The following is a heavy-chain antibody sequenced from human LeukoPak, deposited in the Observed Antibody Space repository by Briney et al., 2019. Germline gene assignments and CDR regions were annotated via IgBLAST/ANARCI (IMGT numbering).Heavy chain of an antibody. V-gene: IGHV4-59*01. Sequence: SETLSLTCTVSGGSISSYYWSWIRQPPGKGLEWIGYIYYSGSTNYNPSLKSRVTISVDTSKNQFSLKLSSVTAADTAVYYCARTTRGDSGYGDWGQGTLVTVSS. J-gene: IGHJ4*02. CDR2: IYYSGST. D-gene: IGHD5-12*01. CDR3: ARTTRGDSGYGD. CDR1: GGSISSYY.